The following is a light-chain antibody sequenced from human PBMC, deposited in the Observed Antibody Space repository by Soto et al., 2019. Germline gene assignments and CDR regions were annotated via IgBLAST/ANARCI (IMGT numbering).Light chain of an antibody. V-gene: IGKV3-20*01. CDR3: QQYANSPLI. CDR2: GAS. CDR1: QSVSSSY. Sequence: EIVLTQSPGTLSLSPGEGATLSCRASQSVSSSYLAWYQQKPGQAPRLLIYGASSRATGIPDRFSGSGSGTDFTLTISRLEPEDFAVYYCQQYANSPLIFGPGTKVDIK. J-gene: IGKJ3*01.